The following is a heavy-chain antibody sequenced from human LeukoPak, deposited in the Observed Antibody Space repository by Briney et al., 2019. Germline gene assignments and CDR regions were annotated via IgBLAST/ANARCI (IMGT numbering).Heavy chain of an antibody. D-gene: IGHD5-18*01. J-gene: IGHJ5*02. CDR1: GGSISSSSYY. Sequence: SETLSLTCTVSGGSISSSSYYWGWIRQPPGKGLEWIGSIYYSGSTYYNPSLKSRVTISVDTSKNQFSLKLSSVTAADTAVYYCASLRRRYSYGSGHWFDPWGQGTLVTVSS. V-gene: IGHV4-39*01. CDR3: ASLRRRYSYGSGHWFDP. CDR2: IYYSGST.